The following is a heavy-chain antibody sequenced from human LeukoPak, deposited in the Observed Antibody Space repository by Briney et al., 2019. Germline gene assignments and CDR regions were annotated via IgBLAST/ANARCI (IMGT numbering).Heavy chain of an antibody. CDR2: IRFDGSNK. CDR3: AKDRLVVVAATRAFDI. Sequence: PGGSLRLSCAASGFTVSSYGMHWVRQAPGKGLEWVAFIRFDGSNKYYADSVKGRFTISRDNSKNTLYLQMNSLRAEDTAVYYCAKDRLVVVAATRAFDIWGQGTMVTVSS. J-gene: IGHJ3*02. CDR1: GFTVSSYG. D-gene: IGHD2-15*01. V-gene: IGHV3-30*02.